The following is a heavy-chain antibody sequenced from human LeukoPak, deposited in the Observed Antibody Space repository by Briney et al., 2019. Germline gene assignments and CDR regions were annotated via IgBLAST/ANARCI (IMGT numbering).Heavy chain of an antibody. V-gene: IGHV4-38-2*02. CDR3: AREAARVFDY. CDR1: GYSISSGYY. D-gene: IGHD6-6*01. Sequence: SETLSLTCTVSGYSISSGYYWGWIRQPPGKGLEWIGSIYHSGSTYYNPSLKSRVTISVDTSKNQFSLKLSSVTAADTAVYYCAREAARVFDYWGQGTLVTVSS. CDR2: IYHSGST. J-gene: IGHJ4*02.